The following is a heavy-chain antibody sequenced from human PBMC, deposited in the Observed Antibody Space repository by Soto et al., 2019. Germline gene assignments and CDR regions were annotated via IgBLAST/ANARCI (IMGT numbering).Heavy chain of an antibody. D-gene: IGHD3-3*01. V-gene: IGHV4-34*01. CDR1: GGSVNGYY. Sequence: SETLSLTCAVYGGSVNGYYWNWIRQPPGKGLEWIGEINHTGGTHYNPSLKSRVTMSVDTSKNQFSLRLSSVTAADTAIYCCATRITVFGLLIPPFDPWGQGTQVTVSS. CDR2: INHTGGT. J-gene: IGHJ5*02. CDR3: ATRITVFGLLIPPFDP.